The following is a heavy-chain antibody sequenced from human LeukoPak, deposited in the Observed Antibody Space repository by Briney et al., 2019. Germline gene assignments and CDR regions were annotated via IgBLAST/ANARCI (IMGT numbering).Heavy chain of an antibody. J-gene: IGHJ4*02. CDR2: ISGSGGST. CDR1: GFTFSSYA. CDR3: AKDMVDVVVPAAKPGEFDY. V-gene: IGHV3-23*01. D-gene: IGHD2-2*02. Sequence: GGSLRLSCAASGFTFSSYAMSWVRQAPGKGLVWVLAISGSGGSTYYADSVKGRFTISRDNSKNTLYLQMNSLRAEDTAVYYCAKDMVDVVVPAAKPGEFDYWGQGTLVTVSS.